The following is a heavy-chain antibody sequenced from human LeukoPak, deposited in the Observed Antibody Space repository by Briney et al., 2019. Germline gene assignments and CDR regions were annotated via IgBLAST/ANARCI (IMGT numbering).Heavy chain of an antibody. CDR2: IFHTGIT. V-gene: IGHV4-59*02. CDR3: ARDLFPINWFES. J-gene: IGHJ5*01. CDR1: GGSVTKYY. Sequence: SETLSLTCTVSGGSVTKYYCHWIRQAPGKGLEWIGFIFHTGITNYNPSLKSRVTISVDTSKNQFSLRLTSVTAADPAVYFCARDLFPINWFESWGPGTLVTVSS.